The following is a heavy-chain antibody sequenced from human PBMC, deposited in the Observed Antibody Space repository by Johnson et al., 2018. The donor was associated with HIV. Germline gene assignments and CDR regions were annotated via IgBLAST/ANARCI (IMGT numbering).Heavy chain of an antibody. CDR3: AKESETYGGNIGFEHPFDI. CDR2: IYSGGST. CDR1: GFTVSSNY. D-gene: IGHD4-23*01. V-gene: IGHV3-66*03. J-gene: IGHJ3*02. Sequence: EQLVESGGGLIQPGGSLRLSCAASGFTVSSNYMSWVRQAPGKGLEWVSVIYSGGSTYYADSVKGRFTISRDNSKNTLYLQMNSLRAEDTAVYYCAKESETYGGNIGFEHPFDIWGQGTMVTVSS.